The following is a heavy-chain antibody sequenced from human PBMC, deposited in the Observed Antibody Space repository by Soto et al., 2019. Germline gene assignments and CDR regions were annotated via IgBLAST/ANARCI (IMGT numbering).Heavy chain of an antibody. V-gene: IGHV1-2*02. CDR3: ARGDFDRSGNYNAGWFAP. CDR2: INPNSGGT. Sequence: QVQLVQSGAEVKKPGASVKVSCKASGYTFTAYYMHWLRQAPGQGLEWMGWINPNSGGTNYAQRFQGRVTVTNDTAISTTYMELSSLGSDETAVYYCARGDFDRSGNYNAGWFAPWGQGTLVTVSS. J-gene: IGHJ5*02. D-gene: IGHD3-22*01. CDR1: GYTFTAYY.